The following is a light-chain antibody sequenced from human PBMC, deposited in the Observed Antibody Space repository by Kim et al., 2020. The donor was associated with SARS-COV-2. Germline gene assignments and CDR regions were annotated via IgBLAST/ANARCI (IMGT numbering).Light chain of an antibody. CDR3: QQYGSSPPWT. J-gene: IGKJ1*01. V-gene: IGKV3-20*01. Sequence: EIVLTQSPGTLSLSPGERATLSCRASQIVSSNYLAWYQQKPGQAPRLLIYGASSRATGIPDRFSGSGSGTDFTLTISRLEPEDSAVFYCQQYGSSPPWTFGQGTKVEIK. CDR1: QIVSSNY. CDR2: GAS.